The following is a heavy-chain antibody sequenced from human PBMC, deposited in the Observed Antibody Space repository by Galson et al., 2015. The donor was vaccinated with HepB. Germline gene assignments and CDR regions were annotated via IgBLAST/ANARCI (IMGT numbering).Heavy chain of an antibody. V-gene: IGHV3-23*01. CDR3: AKVMRSRYYYDSSGRNTGDY. D-gene: IGHD3-22*01. Sequence: SLRLSCAASGFTFSSYAMSWVRQAPGKGLEWVSAISGSGGSTYYADSVKGRFTISRDNSKNTLYLQMNSLRAEDTAVYYCAKVMRSRYYYDSSGRNTGDYWGQGTLVSVSS. CDR1: GFTFSSYA. J-gene: IGHJ4*02. CDR2: ISGSGGST.